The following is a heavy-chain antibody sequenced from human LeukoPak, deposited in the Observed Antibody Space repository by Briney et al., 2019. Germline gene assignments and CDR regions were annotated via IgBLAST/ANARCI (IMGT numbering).Heavy chain of an antibody. D-gene: IGHD1-26*01. V-gene: IGHV1-18*01. CDR3: ARVAGVSYNYFDS. J-gene: IGHJ4*02. CDR1: GYTFITYG. CDR2: ITPYNGDT. Sequence: ASVNVSCKASGYTFITYGITWVRQAPGQGLEWMGWITPYNGDTNYAQNLQDRVTMTTDTSTSTACMELRSLRSDDTAVYFCARVAGVSYNYFDSWGQGTLVTVSS.